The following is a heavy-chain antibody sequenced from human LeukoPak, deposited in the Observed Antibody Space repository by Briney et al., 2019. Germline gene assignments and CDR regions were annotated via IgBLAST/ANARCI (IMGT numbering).Heavy chain of an antibody. CDR1: GFTFDDYA. CDR3: ARSGVYYYDSSGYYYDY. V-gene: IGHV3-43D*03. CDR2: ISWDGGST. J-gene: IGHJ4*02. D-gene: IGHD3-22*01. Sequence: GGSLRLSCAAPGFTFDDYAMHWVRQAPGKGLEWVSLISWDGGSTYYADSVKGRFTISRDNSKNSLYLQMNSLRAEDTALYYCARSGVYYYDSSGYYYDYWGQGTLVTVSS.